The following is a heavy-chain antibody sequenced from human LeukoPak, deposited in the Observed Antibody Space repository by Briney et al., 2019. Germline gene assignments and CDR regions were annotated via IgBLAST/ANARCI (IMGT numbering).Heavy chain of an antibody. CDR2: ITTSSDI. CDR1: GFTFSSYS. CDR3: ARVAGNSSAYDY. Sequence: GGSLRLSCAASGFTFSSYSMNWVRQAPGKGLEWVSSITTSSDIYNAAVEEGRSTISRDNTKNLLYLQINSLSAEGTAVYYCARVAGNSSAYDYWGQGTLVTVSS. D-gene: IGHD3-22*01. J-gene: IGHJ4*02. V-gene: IGHV3-21*01.